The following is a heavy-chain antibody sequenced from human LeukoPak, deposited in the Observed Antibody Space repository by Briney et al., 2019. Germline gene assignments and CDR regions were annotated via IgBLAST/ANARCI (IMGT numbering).Heavy chain of an antibody. J-gene: IGHJ4*02. V-gene: IGHV4-59*08. CDR1: GGSITRYY. Sequence: SETLSLTCSVSGGSITRYYWSWIRQPPGKGLEWIGSVYNRGNTNYNPSLKGRVTISEDTSKNQFSLKVTSVTAADTAVYYCARGSSWFNYFDYWGQGTLVTVSS. D-gene: IGHD6-13*01. CDR3: ARGSSWFNYFDY. CDR2: VYNRGNT.